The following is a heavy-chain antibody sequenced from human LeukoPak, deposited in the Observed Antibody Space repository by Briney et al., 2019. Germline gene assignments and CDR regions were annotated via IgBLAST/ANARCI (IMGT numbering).Heavy chain of an antibody. CDR1: GVTLSNYA. CDR3: AKALYGGHDY. CDR2: ISSSGSGGNT. Sequence: GGSLRLSCVASGVTLSNYAMSWARQAPGKGLEWVSGISSSGSGGNTYYADSVKGRFTISRDSSKNTLSLQMNSLRAEDTAVYYCAKALYGGHDYWGQGTLVTVSS. J-gene: IGHJ4*02. D-gene: IGHD4-23*01. V-gene: IGHV3-23*01.